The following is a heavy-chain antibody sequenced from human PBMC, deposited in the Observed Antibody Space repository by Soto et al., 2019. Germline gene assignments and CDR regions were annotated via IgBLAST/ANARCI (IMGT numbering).Heavy chain of an antibody. D-gene: IGHD2-8*01. CDR3: ARPPFPGCINGVCYPCDH. V-gene: IGHV1-46*01. CDR2: INPSGGST. CDR1: GYTFTHYY. Sequence: QVQLVQSGAEVKKPGASVKVSCKASGYTFTHYYMHWVRQAPGQGLEWMGMINPSGGSTSYAQNFQERLTMTRDKSTSKVYMELSSLRSEDTAVYYCARPPFPGCINGVCYPCDHWGQGTLVTVSS. J-gene: IGHJ4*02.